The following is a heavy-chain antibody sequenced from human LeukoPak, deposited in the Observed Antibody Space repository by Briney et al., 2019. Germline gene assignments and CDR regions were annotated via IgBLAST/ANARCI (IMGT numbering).Heavy chain of an antibody. D-gene: IGHD2/OR15-2a*01. CDR1: GGSFSGYY. CDR2: INHSGST. J-gene: IGHJ6*03. V-gene: IGHV4-34*01. Sequence: SETLSLTCAVYGGSFSGYYWSWIRQPPGKGLEWIGEINHSGSTNSNPSLKSRVTISVDTSKNQFSLKLSSVTAADTAVYYCARDLILAEDYYYYYMDVWGKGTTVTVSS. CDR3: ARDLILAEDYYYYYMDV.